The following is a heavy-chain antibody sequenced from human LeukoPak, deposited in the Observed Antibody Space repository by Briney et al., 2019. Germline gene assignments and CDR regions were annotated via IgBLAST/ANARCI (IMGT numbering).Heavy chain of an antibody. CDR1: GFTFSSYA. V-gene: IGHV3-21*01. D-gene: IGHD2-2*01. Sequence: GGSLRLSCAASGFTFSSYAMSWVRQAPGKGLEWVSAISGSSSYIYYADSVKGRFTISRDNAKNSLYLQMNSLRAEDTAVYYCAREEGYCSSTSCRYYYYYYYMDVWGKGTTVTVSS. CDR3: AREEGYCSSTSCRYYYYYYYMDV. J-gene: IGHJ6*03. CDR2: ISGSSSYI.